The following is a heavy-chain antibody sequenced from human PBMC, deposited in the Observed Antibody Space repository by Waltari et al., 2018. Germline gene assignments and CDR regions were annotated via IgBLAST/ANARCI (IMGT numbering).Heavy chain of an antibody. CDR3: ARMSSSWHQ. D-gene: IGHD6-13*01. V-gene: IGHV4-59*01. J-gene: IGHJ4*02. CDR1: GGSISSYY. Sequence: QVQLQESGPGLVKPSETLSLTCPVSGGSISSYYWSWIRQPPGKGLEWIGYIYYSGSTNYNPSLKSRVTISVDTSKNQFSLKLSSVTAADTAVYYCARMSSSWHQWGQGTLVTVSS. CDR2: IYYSGST.